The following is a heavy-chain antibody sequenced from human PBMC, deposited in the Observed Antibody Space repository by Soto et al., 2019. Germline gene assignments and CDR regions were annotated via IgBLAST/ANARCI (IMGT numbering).Heavy chain of an antibody. V-gene: IGHV1-2*02. CDR1: GYTFTGYY. J-gene: IGHJ6*02. Sequence: ASVKVSCKASGYTFTGYYMHWVRQAPGQGLEWMGWINPNSDGTNYAQKFQGRVTMTRDTSISTAYMELSRLKTEDTAVYYCTREAYSYGYPYYYGMDVWGQGTTVTVSS. D-gene: IGHD5-18*01. CDR3: TREAYSYGYPYYYGMDV. CDR2: INPNSDGT.